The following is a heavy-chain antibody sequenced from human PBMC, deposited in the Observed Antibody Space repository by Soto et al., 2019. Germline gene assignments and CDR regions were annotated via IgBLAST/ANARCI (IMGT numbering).Heavy chain of an antibody. V-gene: IGHV4-4*02. Sequence: QVHLQESGPGLVKPSGTLSLTCDVSGDSISSSLWWSWVRQTPGKGLEWIGEIYHSGSINYNPSLKSRVTISADRSKNQFSLTLTAVTAADTAVYYCATSQLGEYFDNWGQGTLATVSS. D-gene: IGHD1-1*01. CDR3: ATSQLGEYFDN. CDR1: GDSISSSLW. J-gene: IGHJ4*02. CDR2: IYHSGSI.